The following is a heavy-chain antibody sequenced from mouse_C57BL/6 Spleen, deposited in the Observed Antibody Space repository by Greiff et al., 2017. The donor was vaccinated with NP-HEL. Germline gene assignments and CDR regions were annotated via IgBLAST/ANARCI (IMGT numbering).Heavy chain of an antibody. CDR2: IDPSDSET. J-gene: IGHJ2*01. V-gene: IGHV1-52*01. D-gene: IGHD2-4*01. CDR1: GYTFTSYW. Sequence: QVQLQQPGAELVRPGSSVKLSCKASGYTFTSYWMHWVKQRPIQGLEWIGNIDPSDSETHYNQKFKDKATLTVDKSSSTAYMQLSSLTSEDSAVYYCARSPYDYDPFCYFDYWGQGTTLTVSS. CDR3: ARSPYDYDPFCYFDY.